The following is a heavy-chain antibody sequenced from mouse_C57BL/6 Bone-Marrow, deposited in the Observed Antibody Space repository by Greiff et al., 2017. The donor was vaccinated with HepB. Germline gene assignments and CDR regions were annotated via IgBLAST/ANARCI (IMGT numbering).Heavy chain of an antibody. Sequence: EVHLVESGGGLVQPGGSLKLSCAASGFTFSDYYMYWVRQTPEKRLEWVAYISNGGGSTYYPDTVKGRFTISRDNAKNTLYLQMSRLKSEDTAMYYCARQLCMDYWGQGTSVTVSS. V-gene: IGHV5-12*01. J-gene: IGHJ4*01. CDR3: ARQLCMDY. CDR2: ISNGGGST. CDR1: GFTFSDYY. D-gene: IGHD1-1*02.